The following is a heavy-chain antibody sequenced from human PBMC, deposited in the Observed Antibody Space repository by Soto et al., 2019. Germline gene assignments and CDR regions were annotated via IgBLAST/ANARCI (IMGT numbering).Heavy chain of an antibody. CDR3: TTYYDILTGYSIGQDAFDI. Sequence: PGGSLRLSCAASGFPFDDYAMHWVRQASGKGLEWVGRIRSKANSYATAYAASVKGRFTISRDDSKNTAYLQMNSLKTEDTAVYYCTTYYDILTGYSIGQDAFDIWGQGTMVTVS. CDR2: IRSKANSYAT. D-gene: IGHD3-9*01. V-gene: IGHV3-73*01. CDR1: GFPFDDYA. J-gene: IGHJ3*02.